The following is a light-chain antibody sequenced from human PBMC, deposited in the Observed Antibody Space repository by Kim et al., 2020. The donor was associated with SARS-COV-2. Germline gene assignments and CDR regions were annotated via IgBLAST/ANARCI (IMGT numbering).Light chain of an antibody. CDR3: QQADTFPLT. J-gene: IGKJ4*02. CDR2: AAS. Sequence: ASVGDRVTINGRASQQINTWLAWYQQRPGQAPKLLIYAASTLESGVPSRFSGSGSGTDFTLTISSLQPDDVGTYYCQQADTFPLTFGGGTKVDIK. V-gene: IGKV1-12*01. CDR1: QQINTW.